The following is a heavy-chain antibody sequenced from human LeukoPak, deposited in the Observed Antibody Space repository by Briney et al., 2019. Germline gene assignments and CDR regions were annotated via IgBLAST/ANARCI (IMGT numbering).Heavy chain of an antibody. J-gene: IGHJ4*02. V-gene: IGHV5-51*01. Sequence: GESLKISCKGSGYSFTSYWVGWVRQMPGKGLEWMGIIYPGDSDTRYSPSFQGQVTISANKSISTAYLQWRSLKASDTAMYYIARQDYHDTPMCYWGQGTLVTVSS. CDR1: GYSFTSYW. D-gene: IGHD3-22*01. CDR3: ARQDYHDTPMCY. CDR2: IYPGDSDT.